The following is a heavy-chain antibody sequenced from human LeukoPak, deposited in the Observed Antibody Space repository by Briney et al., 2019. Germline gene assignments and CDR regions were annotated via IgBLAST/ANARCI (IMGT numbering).Heavy chain of an antibody. J-gene: IGHJ4*02. CDR1: GYTFTGYY. D-gene: IGHD3-22*01. Sequence: ASVKVSCKASGYTFTGYYMHWVRQAPGQGLEWMGWINPNSGGTNYAQKFQGRVTVTRDTSISTAYMELGRLRSDDTAVYYCARDAGDSSGYYYPTALDYWGQGTLVTVSS. CDR2: INPNSGGT. CDR3: ARDAGDSSGYYYPTALDY. V-gene: IGHV1-2*02.